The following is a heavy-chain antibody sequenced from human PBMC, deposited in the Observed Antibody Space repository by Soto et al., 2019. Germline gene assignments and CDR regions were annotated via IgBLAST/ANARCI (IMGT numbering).Heavy chain of an antibody. Sequence: EVQLLESGGGLVQPGGSLSLSCAASAFTFNNYAMSWVRQAPGKGLEWVSGIGGSGRTTYYADSVKGRFTIARDNSNNTLFLQMNSLRAEDTAVYYCAKSRYSDSSGDFYDYWGQGTLVTVSS. CDR2: IGGSGRTT. CDR1: AFTFNNYA. V-gene: IGHV3-23*01. J-gene: IGHJ4*02. D-gene: IGHD3-22*01. CDR3: AKSRYSDSSGDFYDY.